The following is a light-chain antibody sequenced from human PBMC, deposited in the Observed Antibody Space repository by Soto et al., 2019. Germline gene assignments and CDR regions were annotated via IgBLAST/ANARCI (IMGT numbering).Light chain of an antibody. CDR2: GTS. J-gene: IGKJ1*01. Sequence: TQSPSSLSASVGDRVTITCRASQGIRNDLGWYQQKPGQAPRLLIYGTSSRATGIPDRFSGSGSGTDFTLTISRLEPEDFAVYYCQQYGSSGTFGQGTKVDIK. V-gene: IGKV3-20*01. CDR1: QGIRND. CDR3: QQYGSSGT.